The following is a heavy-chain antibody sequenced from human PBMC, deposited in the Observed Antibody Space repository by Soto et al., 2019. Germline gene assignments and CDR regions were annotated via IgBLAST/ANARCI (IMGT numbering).Heavy chain of an antibody. CDR2: IWYDGTNK. CDR1: GFSFSSYA. D-gene: IGHD2-21*01. CDR3: ARDRGQKKVWSFGY. V-gene: IGHV3-33*01. J-gene: IGHJ4*02. Sequence: QVQLVESGGGVVQPGRSLRLSCAVSGFSFSSYAMHWVRQAPGKGLEWVAVIWYDGTNKFYKDSVKGRFTISRDNSNNTLFLQMNSLRTDDTAVYYCARDRGQKKVWSFGYWGQGTLVTVSS.